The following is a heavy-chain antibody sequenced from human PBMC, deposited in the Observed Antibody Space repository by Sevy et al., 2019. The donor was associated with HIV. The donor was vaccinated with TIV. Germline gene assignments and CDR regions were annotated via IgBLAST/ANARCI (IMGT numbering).Heavy chain of an antibody. D-gene: IGHD1-7*01. J-gene: IGHJ4*02. V-gene: IGHV5-51*01. Sequence: GESLKISCKGSGYSFANYWIGWVRQMPGKGLEWMGIIYPGDSDTRYSPSFQGQGIISADKSVCTAELQWSGLKASDTAMYYCARSVTGITSFDYWGQGTLVTVSS. CDR3: ARSVTGITSFDY. CDR1: GYSFANYW. CDR2: IYPGDSDT.